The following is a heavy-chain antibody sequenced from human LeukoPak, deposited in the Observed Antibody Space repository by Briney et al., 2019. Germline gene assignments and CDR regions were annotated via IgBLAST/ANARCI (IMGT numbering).Heavy chain of an antibody. V-gene: IGHV3-23*01. Sequence: GGSLRLSCATCGFSFSSYAMSWVRQAPGKGLEWVSAISGNGGDTFYADSVKGRFTNSRDNSKNTLYLQMSSLRAEDTAVYYCAHHGGGTIRLGAFDIWGQGTMVTVSS. CDR1: GFSFSSYA. D-gene: IGHD3-3*01. CDR2: ISGNGGDT. J-gene: IGHJ3*02. CDR3: AHHGGGTIRLGAFDI.